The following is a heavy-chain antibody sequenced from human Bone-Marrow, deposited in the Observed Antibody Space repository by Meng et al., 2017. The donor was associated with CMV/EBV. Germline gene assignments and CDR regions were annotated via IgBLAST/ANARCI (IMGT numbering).Heavy chain of an antibody. J-gene: IGHJ4*02. CDR1: GYSFTSCW. Sequence: GGSLRLSCKGSGYSFTSCWIGWVRQMPGKGLEWMGIIYPGDSDTRYSPSFQGQVTISADKSISTAYLQWSSLKASDTAMYYCARGTTGTTSYFDYWGQGTLVTVSS. CDR3: ARGTTGTTSYFDY. V-gene: IGHV5-51*01. CDR2: IYPGDSDT. D-gene: IGHD1-1*01.